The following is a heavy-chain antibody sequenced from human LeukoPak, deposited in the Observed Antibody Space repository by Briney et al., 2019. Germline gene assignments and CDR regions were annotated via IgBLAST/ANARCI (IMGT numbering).Heavy chain of an antibody. CDR2: ICPDDSDT. J-gene: IGHJ4*02. CDR1: FTNYW. Sequence: GESLKISCRSSFTNYWIGWVRQMPGKGLEWMGIICPDDSDTRYSPSFQGQVTISADKSISTAYLQWSSLKASDTAMYYCARRNFYYDGIRYQYYFDSWGQGTLVTVSS. CDR3: ARRNFYYDGIRYQYYFDS. V-gene: IGHV5-51*01. D-gene: IGHD3-22*01.